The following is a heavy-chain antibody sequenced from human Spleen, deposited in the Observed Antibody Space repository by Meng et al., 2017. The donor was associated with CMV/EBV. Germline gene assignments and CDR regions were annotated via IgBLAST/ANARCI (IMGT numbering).Heavy chain of an antibody. D-gene: IGHD3-22*01. Sequence: GESLKISCAASGFTFSSYGMHWVRQAPGRGLERVADISYDGSNKNYADSVKGRFTASRDNAKNSLYLQMNSLRAEDTAVYYCARDKRRNYYDSSGYDYWGQGTLVTVSS. J-gene: IGHJ4*02. CDR1: GFTFSSYG. CDR3: ARDKRRNYYDSSGYDY. CDR2: ISYDGSNK. V-gene: IGHV3-33*05.